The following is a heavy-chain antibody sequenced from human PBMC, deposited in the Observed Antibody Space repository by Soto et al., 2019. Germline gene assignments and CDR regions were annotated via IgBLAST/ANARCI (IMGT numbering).Heavy chain of an antibody. Sequence: ASVKVSCKTSGYIFTSYGIGWARQAPGQGLEWMGWINAGNGNTKYSQKFQGRVTITRDTSASTAYMELSSLRSEDTAVYYCARAHYDIFAGYSLNWFDPWGQGTLVTVSS. CDR3: ARAHYDIFAGYSLNWFDP. V-gene: IGHV1-3*01. J-gene: IGHJ5*02. CDR2: INAGNGNT. D-gene: IGHD3-9*01. CDR1: GYIFTSYG.